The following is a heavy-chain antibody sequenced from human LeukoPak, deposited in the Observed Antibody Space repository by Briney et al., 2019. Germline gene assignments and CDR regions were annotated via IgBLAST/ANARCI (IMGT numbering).Heavy chain of an antibody. CDR3: AKVASLCTSTSCVRGGFDY. J-gene: IGHJ4*02. D-gene: IGHD2-2*01. CDR2: LSGSGGNT. Sequence: GGSLRLSCTASGFTFSSYAMSWVRQAPGKGLEWVSALSGSGGNTYYADSVKGRFTISRDDSKNTLYLQMNSLRAEDTAKYYCAKVASLCTSTSCVRGGFDYWGQGTLVTVSS. V-gene: IGHV3-23*01. CDR1: GFTFSSYA.